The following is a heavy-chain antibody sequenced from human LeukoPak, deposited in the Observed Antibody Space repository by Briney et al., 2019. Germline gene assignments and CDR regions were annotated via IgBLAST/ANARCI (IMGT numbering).Heavy chain of an antibody. V-gene: IGHV4-59*01. CDR1: GGSISSYY. Sequence: PSETLSLTCTVSGGSISSYYWSWIRQPPGKGLEWIGYIYYSGSTNYNPSLKSRVTISVDTSKNQFSLKLSSVTAADTAVYYCARSGDYYDSSGYPGCFDYWGQGTLVTVSS. CDR3: ARSGDYYDSSGYPGCFDY. J-gene: IGHJ4*02. D-gene: IGHD3-22*01. CDR2: IYYSGST.